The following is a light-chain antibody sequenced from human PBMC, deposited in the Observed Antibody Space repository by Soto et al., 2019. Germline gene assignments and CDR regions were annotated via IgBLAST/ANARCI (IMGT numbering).Light chain of an antibody. V-gene: IGLV1-47*01. CDR3: AAWDSSLSAWV. J-gene: IGLJ3*02. Sequence: QSVLTQPPSTTGTPGKRVTIACSGRTSNIGDNFLYWYQHLPGTAPQLLIYKNDDRPSGVPYRFSGSKSGTSASLAISGLRSEDEDDYYCAAWDSSLSAWVFGGGTKLTVL. CDR2: KND. CDR1: TSNIGDNF.